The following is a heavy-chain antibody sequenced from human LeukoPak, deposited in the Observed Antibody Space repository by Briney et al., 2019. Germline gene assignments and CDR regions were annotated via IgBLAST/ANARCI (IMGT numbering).Heavy chain of an antibody. D-gene: IGHD2-15*01. V-gene: IGHV3-43D*03. J-gene: IGHJ4*02. CDR1: GFTFSSYA. CDR3: AKDIEPICSGGSCYGGFDY. Sequence: PGGSLRLSCAASGFTFSSYAMHWVRQAPGKGLEWVSLISWDGGSTYYADSVKGRFTISRDNSKNSLYLQMNSLRAEDTALYYCAKDIEPICSGGSCYGGFDYWGQGTLVTVSS. CDR2: ISWDGGST.